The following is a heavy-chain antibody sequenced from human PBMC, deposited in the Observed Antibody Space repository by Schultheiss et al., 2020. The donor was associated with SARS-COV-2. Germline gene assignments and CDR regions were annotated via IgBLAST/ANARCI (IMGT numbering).Heavy chain of an antibody. J-gene: IGHJ4*02. CDR2: ISSSSSYI. CDR1: GFTFSSYA. Sequence: GGSLRLSCAASGFTFSSYAMHWVRQAPGKGLEWVSSISSSSSYIYYADSVKGRFTISRDNAKNSLYLQMNSLRVEDTAVYYCTRDGDLGPFDSWGQGTLVTVSS. CDR3: TRDGDLGPFDS. D-gene: IGHD7-27*01. V-gene: IGHV3-21*01.